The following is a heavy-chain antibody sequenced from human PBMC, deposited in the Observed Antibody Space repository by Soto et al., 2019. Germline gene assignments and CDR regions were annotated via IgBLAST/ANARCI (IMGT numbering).Heavy chain of an antibody. CDR3: ARGYRQSGYRSSWVCDY. V-gene: IGHV4-31*03. J-gene: IGHJ4*02. D-gene: IGHD6-13*01. CDR1: GGSINSGGYY. CDR2: LFYSGRT. Sequence: QVQLQESGPGLVKPSQTLSLICTVSGGSINSGGYYWNWIRQHPGKGLEWIGYLFYSGRTYYNPSLRSRVTISADTSENQFSLNLSSVTAADTAVYFCARGYRQSGYRSSWVCDYWGQGTLVNVSS.